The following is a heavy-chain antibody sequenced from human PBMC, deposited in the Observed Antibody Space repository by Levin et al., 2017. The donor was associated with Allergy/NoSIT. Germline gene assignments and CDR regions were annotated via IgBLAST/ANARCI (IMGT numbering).Heavy chain of an antibody. CDR1: GYTFTSYG. J-gene: IGHJ4*02. CDR3: ARDSPYYYDSSGYLWGY. Sequence: GASVKVSCKASGYTFTSYGISWVRQAPGQGLEWMGWISAYNGNTNYAQKLQGRVTMTTDTSTSTAYMELRSLRSDDTAVYYCARDSPYYYDSSGYLWGYWGQGTLVTVSS. V-gene: IGHV1-18*01. D-gene: IGHD3-22*01. CDR2: ISAYNGNT.